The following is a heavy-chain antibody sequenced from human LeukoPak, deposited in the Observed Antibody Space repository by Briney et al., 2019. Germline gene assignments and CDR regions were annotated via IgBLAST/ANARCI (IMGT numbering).Heavy chain of an antibody. CDR2: IIPIFGTA. J-gene: IGHJ4*02. Sequence: SVNVSCKASGGTFSSYAISWVRQAPGQGLEWMGGIIPIFGTANYAQKFQGRVTITADESTSTAYMELSSLRSEDTAVYYCAVCGAYCGGVGYWGQGTLVTVSS. CDR3: AVCGAYCGGVGY. D-gene: IGHD2-21*01. V-gene: IGHV1-69*13. CDR1: GGTFSSYA.